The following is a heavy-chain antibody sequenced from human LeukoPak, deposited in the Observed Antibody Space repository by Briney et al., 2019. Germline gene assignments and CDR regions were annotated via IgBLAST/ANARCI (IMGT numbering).Heavy chain of an antibody. D-gene: IGHD6-6*01. CDR1: GFTVSSNY. CDR3: ARGPNSNWSGLDF. J-gene: IGHJ4*02. CDR2: ISSSSSTI. Sequence: GGSLRLSCAASGFTVSSNYMSWVRQAPGKGLEWVSYISSSSSTIYYADSVKGRFTVSRDNAKNTLYLQVNNLRAEDTAVYYCARGPNSNWSGLDFWGQGTLLTVSS. V-gene: IGHV3-48*04.